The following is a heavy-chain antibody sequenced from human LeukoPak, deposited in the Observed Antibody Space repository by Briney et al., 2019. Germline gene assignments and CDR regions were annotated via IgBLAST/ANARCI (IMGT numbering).Heavy chain of an antibody. D-gene: IGHD6-13*01. J-gene: IGHJ4*02. CDR3: ARGSSAAGYLFDY. V-gene: IGHV3-74*01. CDR1: GFTFSSYW. Sequence: GGSLRLSCAASGFTFSSYWMHWVRQAPGEGLVWVSRINTDGSSTTCADSVKGRFTISRDNAKNTLYLQMNSLRAEDTAVYYCARGSSAAGYLFDYWGQGTLVTVSS. CDR2: INTDGSST.